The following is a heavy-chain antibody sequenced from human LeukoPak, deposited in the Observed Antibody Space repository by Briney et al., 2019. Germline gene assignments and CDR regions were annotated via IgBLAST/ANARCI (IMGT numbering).Heavy chain of an antibody. V-gene: IGHV3-23*01. J-gene: IGHJ4*02. Sequence: QPGGSLRLSCAASGFTFSNYAMSWVRRAPGKGLEWVSSISGSGSRTYYADSVKGRFTISRDNSKNTLYLQMSRLRGDETALYYCASRPGADIGPLDYWGQGTLVTVSS. CDR3: ASRPGADIGPLDY. D-gene: IGHD2-2*01. CDR1: GFTFSNYA. CDR2: ISGSGSRT.